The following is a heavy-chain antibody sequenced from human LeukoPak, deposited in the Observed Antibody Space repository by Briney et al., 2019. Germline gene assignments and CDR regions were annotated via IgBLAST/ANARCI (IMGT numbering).Heavy chain of an antibody. Sequence: PGGSLRLSRAASGFTFDDYGMSWVRQAPGKGLEWVSGINWNGGSTGYADSVKGRFTISRDNAKNSLYLQMNSLRAEDTALYYCARDHKVTTPGYFDYWGQGTLVTVSS. J-gene: IGHJ4*02. D-gene: IGHD4-17*01. CDR1: GFTFDDYG. CDR2: INWNGGST. CDR3: ARDHKVTTPGYFDY. V-gene: IGHV3-20*04.